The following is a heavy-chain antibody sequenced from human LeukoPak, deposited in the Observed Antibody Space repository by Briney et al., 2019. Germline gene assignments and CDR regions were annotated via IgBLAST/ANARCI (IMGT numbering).Heavy chain of an antibody. V-gene: IGHV5-51*01. Sequence: GESLKISCKGSGYIFTNYWIGWVRQMPGKGLEWMGIIYPGDSNTRYSPSFQGQATISADKSITTAYLQWRSLKASDSAMYYCARGNNENYYDWFDPWGRGTLVTVSS. J-gene: IGHJ5*02. CDR1: GYIFTNYW. CDR3: ARGNNENYYDWFDP. CDR2: IYPGDSNT. D-gene: IGHD1-26*01.